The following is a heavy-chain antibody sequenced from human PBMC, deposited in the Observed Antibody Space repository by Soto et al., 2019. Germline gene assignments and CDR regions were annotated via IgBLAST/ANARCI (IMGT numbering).Heavy chain of an antibody. CDR3: AKDKKSVASNFDY. D-gene: IGHD2-15*01. V-gene: IGHV3-30*18. CDR2: ISYDGSNK. Sequence: QVQLVESGGGVVQPGRSLRLSCAASGFNFFAYGMHWVRQAPGKGLEWVAVISYDGSNKYYADSVKGRFTLSRDNSKNTLYLQMNSMRAAEAAVYYCAKDKKSVASNFDYWGQGTLVTVSS. CDR1: GFNFFAYG. J-gene: IGHJ4*02.